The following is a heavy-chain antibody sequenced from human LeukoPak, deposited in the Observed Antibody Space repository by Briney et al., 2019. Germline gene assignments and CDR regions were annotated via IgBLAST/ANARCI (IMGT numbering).Heavy chain of an antibody. D-gene: IGHD3-22*01. CDR2: ISAYNGNT. CDR3: ARLAPNRYYYDSSGYRDY. Sequence: GASVKVSCKASGYTFTSYGISWVRQAPGQGLEWMGWISAYNGNTNYAQKLQGRVTMITDTSTSTAYMELRSLRSGDTAVYYCARLAPNRYYYDSSGYRDYWGQGTLVTVSS. J-gene: IGHJ4*02. V-gene: IGHV1-18*01. CDR1: GYTFTSYG.